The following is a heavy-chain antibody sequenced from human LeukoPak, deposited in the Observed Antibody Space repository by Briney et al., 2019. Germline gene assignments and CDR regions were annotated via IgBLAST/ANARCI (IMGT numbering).Heavy chain of an antibody. CDR1: GGTFSSYA. CDR2: IIPILGIA. V-gene: IGHV1-69*04. J-gene: IGHJ6*02. CDR3: ARGKSYYGMDV. Sequence: SVKVSCKASGGTFSSYAISWVRQAPGQGLEWMGRIIPILGIANYAQKFQGRVTITADKSTSTAYMELSSLRSEDTAVYYCARGKSYYGMDVWGQGTTVTVSS.